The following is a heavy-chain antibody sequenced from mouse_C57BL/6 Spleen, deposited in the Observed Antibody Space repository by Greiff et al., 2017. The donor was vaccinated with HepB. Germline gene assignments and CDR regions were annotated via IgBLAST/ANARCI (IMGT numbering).Heavy chain of an antibody. CDR2: ISYDGSN. Sequence: EVQLVESGPGLVKPSQSLSLTCSVTGYSITSGYYWNWIRQFPGNKLEWMGYISYDGSNNYNPSLKNRISITRDTSKNQFFLKLNSVTTEDTATYYCARGYYYGSSLVYWGQGTLVTVSA. D-gene: IGHD1-1*01. CDR3: ARGYYYGSSLVY. J-gene: IGHJ3*01. CDR1: GYSITSGYY. V-gene: IGHV3-6*01.